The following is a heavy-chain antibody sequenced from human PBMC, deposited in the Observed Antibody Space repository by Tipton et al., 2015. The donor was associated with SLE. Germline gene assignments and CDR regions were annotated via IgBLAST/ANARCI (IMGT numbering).Heavy chain of an antibody. D-gene: IGHD5-24*01. J-gene: IGHJ4*02. V-gene: IGHV3-9*01. CDR2: ISWNSGVI. CDR3: AKDNNGGVGYNSNFDF. Sequence: SLRLSCAASGFSFDDYAMHWVRQVPGKGLEWVSGISWNSGVIVYADVVKGRFTISRDNAKNSLYLQMNSLKSEDTAMYFCAKDNNGGVGYNSNFDFWGQGTLVTVSS. CDR1: GFSFDDYA.